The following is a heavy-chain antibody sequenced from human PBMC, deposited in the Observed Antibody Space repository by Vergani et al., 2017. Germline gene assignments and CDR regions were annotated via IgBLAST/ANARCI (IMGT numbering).Heavy chain of an antibody. D-gene: IGHD2-15*01. J-gene: IGHJ5*02. CDR2: ISYDGSNK. CDR1: GFTFSSYG. Sequence: QVQLVESGGGVVQPGRSLRLSCAASGFTFSSYGMHWVRQAPGKGLEWVAVISYDGSNKYYADSVKGRFTISRDNAKNSLYLQMNSLRAEDTAVYYCATLDIVVVVAASRTNWFDPWGQGTLVTVSS. CDR3: ATLDIVVVVAASRTNWFDP. V-gene: IGHV3-30*03.